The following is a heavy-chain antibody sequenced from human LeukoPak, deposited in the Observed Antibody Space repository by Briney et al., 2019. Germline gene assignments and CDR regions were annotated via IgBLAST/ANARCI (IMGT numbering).Heavy chain of an antibody. CDR1: GFTFSSYA. Sequence: GGSLRLSCSASGFTFSSYAMHWVRQAPGKGLEYVSGISINGGSTDYADSVKGRFTISRDNSKNTVYLQMSSLRAEDTAVYYCVKESRVVRGVIMDAFDMWGQWTMVTVSS. CDR2: ISINGGST. CDR3: VKESRVVRGVIMDAFDM. J-gene: IGHJ3*02. V-gene: IGHV3-64D*06. D-gene: IGHD3-10*01.